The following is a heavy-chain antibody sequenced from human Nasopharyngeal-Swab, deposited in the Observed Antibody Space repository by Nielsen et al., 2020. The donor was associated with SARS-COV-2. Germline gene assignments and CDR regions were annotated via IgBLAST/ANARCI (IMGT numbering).Heavy chain of an antibody. CDR1: GFTFSSYW. V-gene: IGHV3-74*01. D-gene: IGHD6-13*01. Sequence: GGSLRLSCAASGFTFSSYWMHWVRQAPGKGLAWVSRINSDGSSTSYADSVKGRFTISRDNAKNSLYLQMDSLRAEDTAVYYCARAISAADFDYWGQGTLVTVSS. CDR2: INSDGSST. CDR3: ARAISAADFDY. J-gene: IGHJ4*02.